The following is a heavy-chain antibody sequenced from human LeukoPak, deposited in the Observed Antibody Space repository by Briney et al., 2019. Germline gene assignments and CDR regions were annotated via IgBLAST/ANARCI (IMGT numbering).Heavy chain of an antibody. CDR1: GGSISSGGYY. V-gene: IGHV4-31*03. CDR2: IYYSGST. D-gene: IGHD1-14*01. J-gene: IGHJ2*01. Sequence: PSQTLSLTCTVSGGSISSGGYYWSWIRQHPGKGLEWIGYIYYSGSTYYNPSLKSRVTISVDTSKNQFSLKLSSVTAADTAVYYCARDTLVEVTPSGYGVNRRPTNYWYFDLWGRGTLVTVSS. CDR3: ARDTLVEVTPSGYGVNRRPTNYWYFDL.